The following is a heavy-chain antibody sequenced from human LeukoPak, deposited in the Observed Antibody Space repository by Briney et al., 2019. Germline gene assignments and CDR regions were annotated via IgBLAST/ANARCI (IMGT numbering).Heavy chain of an antibody. CDR3: AQNWGY. D-gene: IGHD3-16*01. CDR1: GGPISSNW. V-gene: IGHV4-4*02. J-gene: IGHJ4*02. CDR2: IYHSGGT. Sequence: SETLSLTCAVSGGPISSNWWSWARQPPGKGLEWIGEIYHSGGTNYNPSLKSRVTISVDKSQNQFSLRLTSVTAADTAVYYCAQNWGYWGQGTLVTVSS.